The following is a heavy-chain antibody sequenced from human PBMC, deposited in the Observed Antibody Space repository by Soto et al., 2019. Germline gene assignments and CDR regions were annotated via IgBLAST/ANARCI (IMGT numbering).Heavy chain of an antibody. CDR1: GGSISSYY. J-gene: IGHJ4*02. V-gene: IGHV4-59*01. CDR3: PRSDGRY. Sequence: SETLSLTCTVSGGSISSYYWSWIRQPPGKGLEWIGYIYYSGSTNYNPSLKSRVTISVDTSKNQFSLKLSSVTAADTAVYYCPRSDGRYWGQGTLVTVS. CDR2: IYYSGST.